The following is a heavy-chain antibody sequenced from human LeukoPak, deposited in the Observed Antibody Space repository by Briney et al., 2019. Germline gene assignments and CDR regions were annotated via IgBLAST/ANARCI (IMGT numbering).Heavy chain of an antibody. V-gene: IGHV3-23*01. CDR1: GFTFSSYA. J-gene: IGHJ6*03. CDR2: ISGSGGST. Sequence: GGSLRLSCAASGFTFSSYAMSWVRQAPGKGLEWVSAISGSGGSTYYADSVKGRFTISRDNSKNTLYLQMNSLRAEDTAVYYCAKPLGQWYSSSSLINYYYYYMDVWGKGTTVTVSS. D-gene: IGHD6-6*01. CDR3: AKPLGQWYSSSSLINYYYYYMDV.